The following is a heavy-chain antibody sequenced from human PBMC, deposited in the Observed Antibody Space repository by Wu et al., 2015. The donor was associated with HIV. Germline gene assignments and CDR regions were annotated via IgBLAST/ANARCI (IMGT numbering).Heavy chain of an antibody. D-gene: IGHD2-21*01. CDR1: GYTFSNSG. CDR3: GRVWGCGFTTCYWRVDV. Sequence: QVRLVQSGVEVKKPGASVKVSCKTYGYTFSNSGVSWIRQAPGQGLEYMGWIMGDSGSTNYAQRFQGRVTMTIDTSTNTGYLGLGSLRSDDTAVYYCGRVWGCGFTTCYWRVDVWGQGTTVIVSS. V-gene: IGHV1-18*01. CDR2: IMGDSGST. J-gene: IGHJ6*02.